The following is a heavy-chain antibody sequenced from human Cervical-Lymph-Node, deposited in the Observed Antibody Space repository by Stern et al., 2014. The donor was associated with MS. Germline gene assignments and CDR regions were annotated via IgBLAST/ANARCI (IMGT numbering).Heavy chain of an antibody. CDR2: INPSGGST. CDR1: GYTFTSYY. CDR3: ASVLVVFPRHFDY. Sequence: VQLVQSGAEVKKPGASVKVSCKASGYTFTSYYMHWVRQAPGQGLEWMGIINPSGGSTSYAQKFQGRVTMTRDTSTSTVYMDRSPLSSETPAVFYCASVLVVFPRHFDYWGQGTLVTVSS. J-gene: IGHJ4*02. V-gene: IGHV1-46*01. D-gene: IGHD2-8*02.